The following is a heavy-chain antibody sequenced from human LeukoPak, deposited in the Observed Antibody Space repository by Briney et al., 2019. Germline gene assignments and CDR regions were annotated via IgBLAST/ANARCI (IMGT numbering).Heavy chain of an antibody. CDR3: VRGIAGDPVAFDI. J-gene: IGHJ3*02. Sequence: ASVKVSCKSSGYTFSDFYMHWVRQAPGQGLEWMGQINPSGPSTTYAQKFQGRVTVTRDTSTSTVYVELSSLRSEDTALYYCVRGIAGDPVAFDIWGHGTMVTVSS. D-gene: IGHD1-26*01. CDR2: INPSGPST. V-gene: IGHV1-46*01. CDR1: GYTFSDFY.